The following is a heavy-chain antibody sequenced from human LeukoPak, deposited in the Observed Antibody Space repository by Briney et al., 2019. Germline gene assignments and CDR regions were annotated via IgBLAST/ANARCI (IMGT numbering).Heavy chain of an antibody. V-gene: IGHV3-23*01. J-gene: IGHJ4*02. CDR1: GFTFSDFT. Sequence: PGGSLRLSCAASGFTFSDFTMSWVRQAPRKGLEWVSGMSASGSHTHSADFVKGRFTISRDNFKNTLYLQMNGLRVEDTAVYYCAKVRSGNNYYFDYWGQGTLVTVSS. D-gene: IGHD1/OR15-1a*01. CDR3: AKVRSGNNYYFDY. CDR2: MSASGSHT.